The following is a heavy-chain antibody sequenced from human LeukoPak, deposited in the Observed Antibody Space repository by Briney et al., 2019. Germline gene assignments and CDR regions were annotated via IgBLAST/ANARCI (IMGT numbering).Heavy chain of an antibody. Sequence: PSETLSLTCAVYGGSFSGYTWSWIRQPPGKGLEWIGEINHSGSTNYNPSLKSRVTISVDTSKSQFSLKLSSVTAADTAVYYCARRAAAGTSSGWKYYYYMDVWGKGTTVTVSS. CDR3: ARRAAAGTSSGWKYYYYMDV. V-gene: IGHV4-34*01. CDR1: GGSFSGYT. CDR2: INHSGST. J-gene: IGHJ6*03. D-gene: IGHD6-13*01.